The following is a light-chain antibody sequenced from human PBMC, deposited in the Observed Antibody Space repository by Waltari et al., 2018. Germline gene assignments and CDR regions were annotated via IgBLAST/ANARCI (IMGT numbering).Light chain of an antibody. CDR1: QSIGDN. J-gene: IGKJ2*01. V-gene: IGKV3-15*01. CDR2: SAS. Sequence: EIVMTQSPATLSVSPGERATLYCRASQSIGDNLAWYQPKPGQAPRLLIFSASKRIPGIPDRFRGSGSGTEFTLTISSLQSEDFAVYYCQQCHDWPPYTFGQWTKLEI. CDR3: QQCHDWPPYT.